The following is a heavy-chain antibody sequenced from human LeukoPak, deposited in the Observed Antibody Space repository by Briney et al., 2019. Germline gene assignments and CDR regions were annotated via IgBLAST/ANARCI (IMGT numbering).Heavy chain of an antibody. CDR1: GYTFTTYG. Sequence: ASVKVSCKASGYTFTTYGFTWVRQAPGHGLEWMGWISAYDGDTDYAQKFQGRVTMTTDTSTSTAYMEVRSPRFDDTAVYYCARDSPSRNAYGYTGDYWGQGTLVTVSS. D-gene: IGHD5-18*01. CDR3: ARDSPSRNAYGYTGDY. CDR2: ISAYDGDT. J-gene: IGHJ4*02. V-gene: IGHV1-18*01.